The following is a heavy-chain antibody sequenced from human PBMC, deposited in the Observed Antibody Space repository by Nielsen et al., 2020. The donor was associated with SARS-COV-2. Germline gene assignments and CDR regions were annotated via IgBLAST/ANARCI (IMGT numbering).Heavy chain of an antibody. J-gene: IGHJ3*02. D-gene: IGHD4-17*01. V-gene: IGHV3-7*05. CDR1: GLIFSSSW. Sequence: GESLKISCAASGLIFSSSWMVWVRQAPGKGLEWVANINEDGSVVNYVDSVKGRFTISRDNAGKSLYLQMNSLRAEDTAVYYCVTDDYGDRDGNAWLMNGHFDAFDIWGQGTMVTVSS. CDR3: VTDDYGDRDGNAWLMNGHFDAFDI. CDR2: INEDGSVV.